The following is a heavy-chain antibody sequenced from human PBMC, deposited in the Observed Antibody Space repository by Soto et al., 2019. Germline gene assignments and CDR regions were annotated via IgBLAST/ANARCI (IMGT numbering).Heavy chain of an antibody. V-gene: IGHV4-61*01. J-gene: IGHJ4*02. CDR2: IYYSGST. CDR1: GGSVSSGSYY. CDR3: ARSPGIGGSYWADY. D-gene: IGHD1-26*01. Sequence: PSETLSLTCTVSGGSVSSGSYYWSWIRQPPGKGLEWIGYIYYSGSTNYNPSLKSRVTISVDTSKNQFSLKLSSVTAADTAVYYCARSPGIGGSYWADYWGQGTLVTVSS.